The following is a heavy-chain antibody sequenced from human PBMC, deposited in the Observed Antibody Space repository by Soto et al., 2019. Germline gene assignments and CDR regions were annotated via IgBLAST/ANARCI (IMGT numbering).Heavy chain of an antibody. CDR3: ARGVDYGDPNFDS. J-gene: IGHJ4*02. V-gene: IGHV4-30-4*01. Sequence: PSETLSLTCTVSGGSISSGDYYWSWIRQPPGKGLEWIGYIYYSGSTYYNPSLKSRVTISVDTSKNHFSLGLSSVTAADTAVYYCARGVDYGDPNFDSWGQGTLVTVSS. D-gene: IGHD4-17*01. CDR1: GGSISSGDYY. CDR2: IYYSGST.